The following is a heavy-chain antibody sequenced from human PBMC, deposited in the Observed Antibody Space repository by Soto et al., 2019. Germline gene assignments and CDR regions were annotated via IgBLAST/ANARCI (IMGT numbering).Heavy chain of an antibody. V-gene: IGHV3-23*01. Sequence: EVQLLESGGGLVQPGGSLRLSCAASGFTFSSYAMSWVRQAPGKGLEWVSAISGSGGSTYYADSVKGRFTISRDNSKNTLYLQMNRLRAEDTAVYYCAKDGLCFGELRSGWFDPWGQGTLVTVSS. CDR2: ISGSGGST. J-gene: IGHJ5*02. CDR1: GFTFSSYA. D-gene: IGHD3-10*01. CDR3: AKDGLCFGELRSGWFDP.